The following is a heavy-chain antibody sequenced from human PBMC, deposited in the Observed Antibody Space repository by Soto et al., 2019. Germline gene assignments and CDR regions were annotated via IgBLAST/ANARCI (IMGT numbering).Heavy chain of an antibody. CDR1: GGTFSSYT. CDR2: IIPILGIA. Sequence: QVQLVQSGAEVKKPGSSVKVSCKASGGTFSSYTISWVRQAPGQGLEWRGRIIPILGIANYAQKFQGRVTITADKSTSTAYMELSSLRSEDTAVYYCARDRSTSSGWYVGTFDYWGQGTLVTVSS. V-gene: IGHV1-69*08. J-gene: IGHJ4*02. D-gene: IGHD6-19*01. CDR3: ARDRSTSSGWYVGTFDY.